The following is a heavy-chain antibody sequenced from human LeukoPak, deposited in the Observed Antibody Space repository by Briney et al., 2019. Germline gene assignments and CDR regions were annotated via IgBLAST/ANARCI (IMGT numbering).Heavy chain of an antibody. J-gene: IGHJ5*02. CDR2: ISTTGSAI. CDR1: GFTLSAYS. CDR3: ARGKYSSGWYWFDP. Sequence: GGSLRLSCAASGFTLSAYSMNWVRQSPGKGLEWVSNISTTGSAIYYADSVKGRFTISRDNAKNSLYLQMNSLRDEDTAVYYCARGKYSSGWYWFDPWGQGTLVTVSS. V-gene: IGHV3-48*02. D-gene: IGHD6-19*01.